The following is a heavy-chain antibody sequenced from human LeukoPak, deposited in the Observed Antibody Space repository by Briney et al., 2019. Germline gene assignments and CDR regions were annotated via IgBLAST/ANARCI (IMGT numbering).Heavy chain of an antibody. CDR1: GFTFSSYA. D-gene: IGHD5-12*01. CDR3: AKDRVATIHYYYYGMDV. J-gene: IGHJ6*04. V-gene: IGHV3-23*01. CDR2: ISGSGGST. Sequence: GGSLRLSCAASGFTFSSYAMSWVRQAPGKGLEWVSAISGSGGSTYYADSVKGRFTISRDNSKNTLYLQMNSLRAEDTAVYYCAKDRVATIHYYYYGMDVWGKGTTVTVSS.